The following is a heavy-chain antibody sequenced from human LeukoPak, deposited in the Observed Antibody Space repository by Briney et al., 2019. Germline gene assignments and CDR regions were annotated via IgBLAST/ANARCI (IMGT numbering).Heavy chain of an antibody. CDR2: TYYRSKWYS. CDR3: ATVGRLDAFDI. Sequence: SQTLSLTFAISGDSVSSNSAVWNWLRQSPSRGLEWLGRTYYRSKWYSDYAVSVRSRITITPDTSKNQFSLQLNSVTPEDTAVYYCATVGRLDAFDIWGQGTMVTVSS. CDR1: GDSVSSNSAV. V-gene: IGHV6-1*01. J-gene: IGHJ3*02.